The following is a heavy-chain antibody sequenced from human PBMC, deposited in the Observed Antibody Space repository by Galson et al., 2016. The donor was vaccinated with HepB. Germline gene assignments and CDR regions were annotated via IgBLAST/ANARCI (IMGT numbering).Heavy chain of an antibody. J-gene: IGHJ4*02. D-gene: IGHD5-18*01. CDR1: GFAFSTHA. Sequence: SLRLSCAASGFAFSTHAMSWVRQAPGKGLEWVSAISGSGGDTYYANSVKGRLTISRDNSKDTLYLQMNSLRAEDTALYYCLREGEYNSGYGDHWGQGTLVTVSS. V-gene: IGHV3-23*01. CDR2: ISGSGGDT. CDR3: LREGEYNSGYGDH.